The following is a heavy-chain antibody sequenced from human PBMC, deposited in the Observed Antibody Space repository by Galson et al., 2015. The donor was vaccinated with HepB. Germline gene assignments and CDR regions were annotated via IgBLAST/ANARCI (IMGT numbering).Heavy chain of an antibody. CDR3: AHAPSGGSGSYILFYYFDY. J-gene: IGHJ4*02. CDR1: GFSLSTSGVG. V-gene: IGHV2-5*01. CDR2: IYWNDDK. D-gene: IGHD3-10*01. Sequence: PALVKPTQTLTLTRTFSGFSLSTSGVGVGWIRQPPGKALEWLALIYWNDDKRYSPSLKGRLTITKDTSKNQVVLTMTNMDPVDTATYYCAHAPSGGSGSYILFYYFDYWGQGTLVTVSS.